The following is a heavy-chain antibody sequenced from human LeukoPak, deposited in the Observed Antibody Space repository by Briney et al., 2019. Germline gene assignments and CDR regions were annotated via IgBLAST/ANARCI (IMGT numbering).Heavy chain of an antibody. CDR1: GYTFTSYY. Sequence: GASVKVSCKASGYTFTSYYMHWVRQAPGQGLEWMGIINPSGGSTSYAQKFQGRVTMTRDTSTSTVYMELSSLRSEDTAVYYCARASRVYRSGYSNNWFDPWGQGTLVTVSS. D-gene: IGHD3-22*01. CDR2: INPSGGST. V-gene: IGHV1-46*01. J-gene: IGHJ5*02. CDR3: ARASRVYRSGYSNNWFDP.